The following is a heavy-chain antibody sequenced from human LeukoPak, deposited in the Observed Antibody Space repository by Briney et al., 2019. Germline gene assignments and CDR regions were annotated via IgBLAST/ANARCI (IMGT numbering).Heavy chain of an antibody. CDR2: IKPDGSAT. J-gene: IGHJ3*02. Sequence: GGSLRLSCAASGFSFSSGWMSWVRQAPGKGLEWVANIKPDGSATYYVDSVKGRFTMSRDNAKSSLYLQMNNLRDDDTAVYYCARATGDGRHAFDIWGQGTIVTVSS. CDR3: ARATGDGRHAFDI. V-gene: IGHV3-7*01. D-gene: IGHD7-27*01. CDR1: GFSFSSGW.